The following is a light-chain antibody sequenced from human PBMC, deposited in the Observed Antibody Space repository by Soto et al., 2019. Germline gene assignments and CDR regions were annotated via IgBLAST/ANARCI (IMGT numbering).Light chain of an antibody. CDR1: SSDVGGFDY. CDR2: EVT. Sequence: QSALTQPASVSGSPGQSISISCTGTSSDVGGFDYVSWYQQYPGNAPKLIIFEVTNRPSGISIRFSGSKSGNTASLTISGLQTEDEADYYCSSYSSNTTHYVFGTGTKVTVL. J-gene: IGLJ1*01. CDR3: SSYSSNTTHYV. V-gene: IGLV2-14*01.